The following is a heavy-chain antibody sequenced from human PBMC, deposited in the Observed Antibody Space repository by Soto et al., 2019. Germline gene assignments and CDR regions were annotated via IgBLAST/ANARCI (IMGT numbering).Heavy chain of an antibody. V-gene: IGHV3-30-3*01. Sequence: QVQLVESGGSVVQPGRSLRLSCAASGFTFSSYAMHWVRQAPGKGLEWVAVISYDGSNKYYADSVKGRFTISRDNSKNTLYLQMNSLRAEDTAVYYCARDGDYVLAGDYYYGMDVWGQGTTVTVSS. D-gene: IGHD3-16*01. CDR3: ARDGDYVLAGDYYYGMDV. CDR2: ISYDGSNK. CDR1: GFTFSSYA. J-gene: IGHJ6*02.